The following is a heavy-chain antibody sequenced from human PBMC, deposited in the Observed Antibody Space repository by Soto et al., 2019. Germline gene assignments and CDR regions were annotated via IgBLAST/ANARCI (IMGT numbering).Heavy chain of an antibody. J-gene: IGHJ6*02. Sequence: SGPTLVNPTQTLTLTCTFSGFSLSTSGMCVSWIRQPPGKALEWLARIDWDDDKYYNTSLKTRLTISKNTSKNQVVLTMTNMDSLDTATYYCARDSVALYYYYYGMDVWGQGT. CDR1: GFSLSTSGMC. V-gene: IGHV2-70*11. D-gene: IGHD2-21*01. CDR2: IDWDDDK. CDR3: ARDSVALYYYYYGMDV.